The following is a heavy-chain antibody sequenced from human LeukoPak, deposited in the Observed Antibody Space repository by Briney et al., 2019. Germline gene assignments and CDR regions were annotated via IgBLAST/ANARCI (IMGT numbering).Heavy chain of an antibody. Sequence: GESLEISCKDSGYSFTSYWIGWVRQMPGKGLEWMGIIYPGDSDTRYSPSFQGQVTISADKSISTAYLQWNSLKASDTAMYYYASGIAEAGPFDYWGQGTMVTVSS. CDR3: ASGIAEAGPFDY. D-gene: IGHD6-19*01. CDR1: GYSFTSYW. CDR2: IYPGDSDT. J-gene: IGHJ4*02. V-gene: IGHV5-51*01.